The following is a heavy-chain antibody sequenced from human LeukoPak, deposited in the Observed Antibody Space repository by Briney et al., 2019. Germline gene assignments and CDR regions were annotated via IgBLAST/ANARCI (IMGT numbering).Heavy chain of an antibody. CDR3: ARSVIAAAGTDSYMDV. CDR1: GGSISSYY. CDR2: IYYSGST. D-gene: IGHD6-13*01. Sequence: SETLSLTCTVSGGSISSYYWSWIRQPPGKGLEWIGYIYYSGSTNYNPSLKSRVTISVDTSKNQFSLKLSSVTAADTAVYYCARSVIAAAGTDSYMDVWGRGTTVTVSS. V-gene: IGHV4-59*01. J-gene: IGHJ6*03.